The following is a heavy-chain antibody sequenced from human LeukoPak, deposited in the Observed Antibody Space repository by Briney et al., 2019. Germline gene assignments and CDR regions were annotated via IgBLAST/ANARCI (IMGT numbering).Heavy chain of an antibody. CDR1: GGSISTYY. CDR2: IYYSGST. V-gene: IGHV4-59*01. Sequence: SETLSLTCTVSGGSISTYYWSWIRQPPGKGLEWIGYIYYSGSTNYNPSLKSRVTISVDTSRNQFSLKLHSVTAADTAVYYCARDRGRATWFDPWGQGTAVTVSS. J-gene: IGHJ5*02. D-gene: IGHD3-10*01. CDR3: ARDRGRATWFDP.